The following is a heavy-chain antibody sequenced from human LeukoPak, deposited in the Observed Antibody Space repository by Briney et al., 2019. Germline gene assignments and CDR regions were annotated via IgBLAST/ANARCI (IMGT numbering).Heavy chain of an antibody. J-gene: IGHJ4*02. CDR3: AHETGDY. CDR1: GASMSSYY. V-gene: IGHV4-4*07. Sequence: SETLSLTCTVSGASMSSYYWGWIRQPAGKGLEWLGHIYTSGSPSFNPSLKSRVTMSVDTSKNQFSLKLSSVTAADTAVYYCAHETGDYWGQGTLVTVSS. D-gene: IGHD1-14*01. CDR2: IYTSGSP.